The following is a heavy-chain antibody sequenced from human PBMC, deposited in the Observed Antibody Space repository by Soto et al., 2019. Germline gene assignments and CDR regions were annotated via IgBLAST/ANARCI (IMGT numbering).Heavy chain of an antibody. J-gene: IGHJ4*02. Sequence: SETLSLTCVVSGASITSNNWWSWVRQPPGKGLEWVGEVYHSGTTNYNPSLKSRVTLSVDKSKNQFSLKVSSVTATHTAVYYCAKDGSGHPYYSDKWSQGTLATVAP. V-gene: IGHV4-4*02. CDR1: GASITSNNW. D-gene: IGHD3-3*01. CDR2: VYHSGTT. CDR3: AKDGSGHPYYSDK.